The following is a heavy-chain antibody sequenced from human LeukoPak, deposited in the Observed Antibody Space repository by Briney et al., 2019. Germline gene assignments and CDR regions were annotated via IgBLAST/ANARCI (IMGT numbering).Heavy chain of an antibody. V-gene: IGHV3-66*01. D-gene: IGHD1-26*01. Sequence: PGGSLRLSCAASGFTVSSNYMSWVRQAPGKGLEWVSVIYSGGSTYYADSVKGRFTISRDNSKNTLYLQMNSLRAEDTAVYYCARARYSLDYMDVWGKGTTVTVSS. CDR1: GFTVSSNY. J-gene: IGHJ6*03. CDR3: ARARYSLDYMDV. CDR2: IYSGGST.